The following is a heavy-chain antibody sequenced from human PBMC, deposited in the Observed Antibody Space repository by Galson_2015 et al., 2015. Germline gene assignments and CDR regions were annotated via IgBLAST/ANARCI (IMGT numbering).Heavy chain of an antibody. Sequence: SLRLSCAASGFTFSSYEMNWVRQAPGKGLEWVSYISGSGNTIYYADSVKGRLTISRDNARNSLYLQMTSLRAEDTGVYYCARDLRPPDGHWGQGTLVTVSS. CDR1: GFTFSSYE. CDR3: ARDLRPPDGH. J-gene: IGHJ4*02. CDR2: ISGSGNTI. V-gene: IGHV3-48*03.